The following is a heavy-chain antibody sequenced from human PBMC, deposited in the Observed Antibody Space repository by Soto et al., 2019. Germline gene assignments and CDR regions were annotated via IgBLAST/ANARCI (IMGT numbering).Heavy chain of an antibody. Sequence: LEYLKIISFDGRKKYYVASVKGRFTMSRDNSKNTLYLQMSSLRAEDTAVFYCAKDLGGATHFDPWGQGTLVTVSS. D-gene: IGHD1-26*01. CDR3: AKDLGGATHFDP. J-gene: IGHJ5*02. CDR2: ISFDGRKK. V-gene: IGHV3-30*18.